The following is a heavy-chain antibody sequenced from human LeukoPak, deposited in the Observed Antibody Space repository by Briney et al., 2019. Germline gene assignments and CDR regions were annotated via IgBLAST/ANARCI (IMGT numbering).Heavy chain of an antibody. D-gene: IGHD3-3*01. CDR3: AIERDDYYFDY. J-gene: IGHJ4*02. V-gene: IGHV3-48*03. Sequence: PGGSLRLSCAASGFTSSGYDMNWVRQAPGKGLEWVSYISRSGTIISYADSVRGRLTISRDNAKNSLYLQMNSLRAEDTAVYYCAIERDDYYFDYWGQGTLVTVSS. CDR1: GFTSSGYD. CDR2: ISRSGTII.